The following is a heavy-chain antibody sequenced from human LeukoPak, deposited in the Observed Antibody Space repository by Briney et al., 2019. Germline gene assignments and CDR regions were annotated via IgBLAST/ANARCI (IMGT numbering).Heavy chain of an antibody. Sequence: PGGSLRLSCAASGFSFSTYEMHWVRQAPGKGLVWVSRISHDGTITTYADSVKGRFTISRDNAKNTLYLQMNSLRVEDTAVYYCARDRDWLISDWGQGTLVTVSS. D-gene: IGHD2-21*02. V-gene: IGHV3-74*01. CDR2: ISHDGTIT. CDR3: ARDRDWLISD. CDR1: GFSFSTYE. J-gene: IGHJ4*02.